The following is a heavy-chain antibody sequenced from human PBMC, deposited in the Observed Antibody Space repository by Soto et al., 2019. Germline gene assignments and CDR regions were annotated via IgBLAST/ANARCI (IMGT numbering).Heavy chain of an antibody. J-gene: IGHJ4*02. CDR2: INPSGGST. CDR3: ARDVDTAMVTGYFDY. Sequence: SAEVSCRESGYTFSSYYMHWVRQAPGQGLEWMGIINPSGGSTSYAQKFQGRVTMTRDTSTSTVYMELSSLRSEDTAVYYCARDVDTAMVTGYFDYWGQGTLVTVSS. D-gene: IGHD5-18*01. CDR1: GYTFSSYY. V-gene: IGHV1-46*01.